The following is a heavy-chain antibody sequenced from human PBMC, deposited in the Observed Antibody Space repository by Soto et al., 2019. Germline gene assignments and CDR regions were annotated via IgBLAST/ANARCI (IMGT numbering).Heavy chain of an antibody. CDR3: ARRQVVAAQH. V-gene: IGHV4-30-2*01. CDR2: IYHSGST. CDR1: GGSISSGGYS. Sequence: LSLTCAVSGGSISSGGYSWSCIRQPPGKGLEWIGYIYHSGSTYYNPSLKSRVTISVDRSKNQFSLKLSSVTAADTAVYYCARRQVVAAQHWGQGTLVTVPQ. D-gene: IGHD2-15*01. J-gene: IGHJ4*02.